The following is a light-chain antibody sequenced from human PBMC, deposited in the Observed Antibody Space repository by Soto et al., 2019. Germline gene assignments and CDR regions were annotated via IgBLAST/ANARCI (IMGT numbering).Light chain of an antibody. CDR2: GVF. Sequence: VLTQSPDSLSLSPVERATLSCRASQYISTKLAWYQQKPGQAPRLLFSGVFNRATASPVSFICSGSETDFTLIIRGVEAEDFALYYCQQYGSSPWTFGQGAKVDI. V-gene: IGKV3-20*01. CDR1: QYISTK. CDR3: QQYGSSPWT. J-gene: IGKJ1*01.